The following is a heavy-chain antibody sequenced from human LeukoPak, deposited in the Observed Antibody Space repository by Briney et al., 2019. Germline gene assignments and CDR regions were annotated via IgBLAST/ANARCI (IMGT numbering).Heavy chain of an antibody. J-gene: IGHJ4*02. V-gene: IGHV3-66*02. CDR1: GFSTYSNY. Sequence: PGGSLRLSCVASGFSTYSNYMSWVRQPPGKGLEWVSVVYSGGSTNHAESVRGRFIVSRDLSRNTIHLQMNDLRPEDTAVYYCARDLGWDNITSFHFWGQGVLVTVSS. CDR2: VYSGGST. CDR3: ARDLGWDNITSFHF. D-gene: IGHD1-26*01.